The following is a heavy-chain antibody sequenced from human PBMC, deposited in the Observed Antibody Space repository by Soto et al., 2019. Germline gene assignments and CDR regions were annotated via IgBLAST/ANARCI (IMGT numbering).Heavy chain of an antibody. CDR1: GFTLRDYW. V-gene: IGHV3-74*01. J-gene: IGHJ4*02. Sequence: ALRLSCAASGFTLRDYWMHWVRQAPGKGLVWVSRINSDGSSTSYAGSVKGRFIISRDSAKNMLYLQMNSLRAEDTALYYCTRDPARSGWYDYWCRGTLVAVFS. CDR3: TRDPARSGWYDY. CDR2: INSDGSST. D-gene: IGHD6-19*01.